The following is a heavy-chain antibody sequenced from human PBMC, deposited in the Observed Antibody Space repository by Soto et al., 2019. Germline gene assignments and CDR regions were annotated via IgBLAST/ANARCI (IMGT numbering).Heavy chain of an antibody. D-gene: IGHD6-6*01. Sequence: QVQLVQSGAEVKKPGSSVKVSCKASGGTFSTYSISWVRQAPGQGLEWMGGSLPIFGTAHYAQNFQGRVTITADESTSTAYVDLSSLRSDDTDVYDCARGGRYPRSSYCYGMDVWGQGTTVTVSS. CDR3: ARGGRYPRSSYCYGMDV. V-gene: IGHV1-69*01. CDR2: SLPIFGTA. J-gene: IGHJ6*02. CDR1: GGTFSTYS.